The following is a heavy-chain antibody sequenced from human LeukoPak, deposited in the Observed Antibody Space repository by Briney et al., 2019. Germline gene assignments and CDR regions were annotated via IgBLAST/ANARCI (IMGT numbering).Heavy chain of an antibody. CDR1: GGSISSGDYY. CDR3: ARGDGDYDFDY. Sequence: PSQTLSLTCTVSGGSISSGDYYWSWIRQPPGKGLEWIGYIYYSGSTYYNPSLKSRVTISVDTPKNQFSLKLSSVTAADTAVYYCARGDGDYDFDYWGQGTLVTVSS. D-gene: IGHD4-17*01. CDR2: IYYSGST. V-gene: IGHV4-30-4*08. J-gene: IGHJ4*02.